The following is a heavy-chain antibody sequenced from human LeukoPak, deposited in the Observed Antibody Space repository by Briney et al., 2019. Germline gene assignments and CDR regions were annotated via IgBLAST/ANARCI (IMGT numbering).Heavy chain of an antibody. V-gene: IGHV4-30-4*01. D-gene: IGHD3-22*01. J-gene: IGHJ5*02. CDR1: GGSISSGDYY. CDR2: MYYSGST. CDR3: ARPYYYDSRIDP. Sequence: PSETLSLTCTVSGGSISSGDYYWSWIRQPPGKGLEWIAYMYYSGSTYYNSSLKSRVTMSADTSKNQLSLKLSSVTAADTAVYYCARPYYYDSRIDPWGQGILVTVSS.